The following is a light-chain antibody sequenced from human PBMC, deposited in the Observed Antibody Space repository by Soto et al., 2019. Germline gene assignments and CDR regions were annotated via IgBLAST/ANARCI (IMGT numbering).Light chain of an antibody. Sequence: DIQRTQSPSAISASVGGRVTISCRASQGINTLLAWFQQKPGKDPKRLIYAASTLQSGVPSRFSGNGSGTDFTLTISCLKYEDFATYYCQQYYSYTRTFGQGTKVDIK. CDR3: QQYYSYTRT. CDR1: QGINTL. V-gene: IGKV1-17*03. J-gene: IGKJ1*01. CDR2: AAS.